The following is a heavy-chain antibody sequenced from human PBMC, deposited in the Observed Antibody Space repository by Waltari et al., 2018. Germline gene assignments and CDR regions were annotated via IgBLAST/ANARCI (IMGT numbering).Heavy chain of an antibody. CDR1: GFTFNTST. Sequence: EVLLVESGGGLVQPGGSLRLSCAASGFTFNTSTMHWIRQAPGKGLEWISYISASGAIFYADSVKGRFTISRDDARNSLHLQMNSLRDEDTAVYYCARDRAPYCSSGDCYFDYWGQGTLVTVSS. D-gene: IGHD2-2*01. CDR2: ISASGAI. J-gene: IGHJ4*02. CDR3: ARDRAPYCSSGDCYFDY. V-gene: IGHV3-48*02.